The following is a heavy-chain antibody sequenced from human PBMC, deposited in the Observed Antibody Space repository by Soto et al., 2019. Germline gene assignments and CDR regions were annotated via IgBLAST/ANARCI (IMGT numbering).Heavy chain of an antibody. J-gene: IGHJ4*02. CDR1: GGSVRSGVCA. V-gene: IGHV4-61*08. CDR2: VYFAGTT. D-gene: IGHD1-20*01. CDR3: ARYCNNCDCRHSYYFDY. Sequence: PXESLSIRCAVCGGSVRSGVCAWTWKRQRQGKGLAWIGNVYFAGTTIYSPSLKSRVTMSVDTYKDQFFLKLTSVTAADTAVYYCARYCNNCDCRHSYYFDYSGLRTLVTVSS.